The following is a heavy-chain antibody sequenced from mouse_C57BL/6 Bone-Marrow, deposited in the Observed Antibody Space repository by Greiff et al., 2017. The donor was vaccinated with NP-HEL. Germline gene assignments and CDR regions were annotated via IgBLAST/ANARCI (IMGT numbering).Heavy chain of an antibody. D-gene: IGHD2-4*01. V-gene: IGHV1-69*01. CDR3: ARGGIVSTMITTKVFDY. J-gene: IGHJ2*01. Sequence: QVQLKQPGAELVMPGASVKLSCKASGYTFTSYWMHWVKQRPGQGLEWIGEIDPSDSYTNYNQKFKGKSTLTVDKSSSTAYMQLSSLTSEDSAVYYCARGGIVSTMITTKVFDYWGQGTTLTVSS. CDR1: GYTFTSYW. CDR2: IDPSDSYT.